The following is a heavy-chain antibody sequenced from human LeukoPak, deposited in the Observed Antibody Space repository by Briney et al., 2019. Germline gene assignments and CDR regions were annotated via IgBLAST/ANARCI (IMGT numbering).Heavy chain of an antibody. D-gene: IGHD3-22*01. CDR1: GFTFSSCA. Sequence: SGGSLRLSCAASGFTFSSCAMSWVRQAPGKGLEWVGRIKSKTDGGTTDYAAPVKGRFTISRDNSKNTLYLQMNSLRAEDTAVYYCARNYYDSSAYYYFDYWGQGTLVTVSS. CDR3: ARNYYDSSAYYYFDY. V-gene: IGHV3-15*01. CDR2: IKSKTDGGTT. J-gene: IGHJ4*02.